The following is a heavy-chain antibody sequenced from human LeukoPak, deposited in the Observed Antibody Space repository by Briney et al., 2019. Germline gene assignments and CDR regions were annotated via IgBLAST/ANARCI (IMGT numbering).Heavy chain of an antibody. V-gene: IGHV4-38-2*01. CDR3: ARGGFGELLLDNWFDP. CDR1: GYSISSGYY. Sequence: SETLSLTCAVSGYSISSGYYWGWIRQPPGKGLEWIGSIYHSGSTYYNPSLKSRVTISVDTSKNQFSLELSSVTAADTAVYYCARGGFGELLLDNWFDPWGQGTLVTVSS. D-gene: IGHD3-10*01. J-gene: IGHJ5*02. CDR2: IYHSGST.